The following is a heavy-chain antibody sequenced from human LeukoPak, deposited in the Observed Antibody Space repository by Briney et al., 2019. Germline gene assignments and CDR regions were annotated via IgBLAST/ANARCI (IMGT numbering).Heavy chain of an antibody. D-gene: IGHD5-18*01. CDR1: GGSFSGYY. J-gene: IGHJ4*02. Sequence: SETLSLTCAVYGGSFSGYYWSWIRQPPGKGLEWIGEINHSGSTNYNPSLKSRVTISVDTSKNQFSLKLSSVTAADTAVYYCAGGIGGYSYGHREYYFDYWGQGTLVTVSS. V-gene: IGHV4-34*01. CDR3: AGGIGGYSYGHREYYFDY. CDR2: INHSGST.